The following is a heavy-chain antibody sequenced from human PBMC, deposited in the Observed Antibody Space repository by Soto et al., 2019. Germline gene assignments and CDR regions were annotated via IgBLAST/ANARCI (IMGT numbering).Heavy chain of an antibody. Sequence: QVHLVQSGAEVKKPGASVKVSCKGSGYDFTTYGITWVRQAPGQGLEWMAWISAYNGNTDYAQKLQGRVTVTRDTSTSTAYMELRSLRSDDTGVYYCARGKYGDYWGQGALVTVSS. CDR1: GYDFTTYG. V-gene: IGHV1-18*01. CDR3: ARGKYGDY. CDR2: ISAYNGNT. J-gene: IGHJ4*02. D-gene: IGHD2-2*01.